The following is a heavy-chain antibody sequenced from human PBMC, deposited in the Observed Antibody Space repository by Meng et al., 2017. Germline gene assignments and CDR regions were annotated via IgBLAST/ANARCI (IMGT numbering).Heavy chain of an antibody. J-gene: IGHJ6*02. V-gene: IGHV3-23*01. CDR3: ARDIVVVPAAIGYYYGMDV. Sequence: GESLKISCAASGFTFSSYAMSWVRQAPGKGLEWVSAISGSGGSTYYADSVKGRFTISRDNAKNSLYLQMNSLRAEDTAVYYCARDIVVVPAAIGYYYGMDVWGQGTTVTVSS. D-gene: IGHD2-2*01. CDR2: ISGSGGST. CDR1: GFTFSSYA.